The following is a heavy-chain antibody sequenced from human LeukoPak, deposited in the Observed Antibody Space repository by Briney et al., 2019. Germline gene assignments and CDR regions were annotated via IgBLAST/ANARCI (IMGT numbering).Heavy chain of an antibody. CDR2: FYHGGST. CDR1: GYSISTGCY. Sequence: SETLSLTCTVSGYSISTGCYWDWIRQPPGKGLEWIGTFYHGGSTYYNPSLKSRVTISVDTSKNQFSLKLSSVTAADTAVYYCARASAMNNAFDIWGQGTMVTVSS. J-gene: IGHJ3*02. CDR3: ARASAMNNAFDI. D-gene: IGHD2-2*01. V-gene: IGHV4-38-2*02.